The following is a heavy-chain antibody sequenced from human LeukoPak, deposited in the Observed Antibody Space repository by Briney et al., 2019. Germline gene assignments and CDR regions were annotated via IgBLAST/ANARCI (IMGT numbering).Heavy chain of an antibody. Sequence: PGGSLRLSCAASGFNFNDAAMTWVRQAPGKGLEWVSLIASSGRNTYYTDSVGGRFTISRDNSKKTLSLQMNSLRVEDTAIYYCAKDIQLSTWGLGTMVTVSS. D-gene: IGHD5-24*01. CDR2: IASSGRNT. CDR3: AKDIQLST. V-gene: IGHV3-23*01. J-gene: IGHJ3*01. CDR1: GFNFNDAA.